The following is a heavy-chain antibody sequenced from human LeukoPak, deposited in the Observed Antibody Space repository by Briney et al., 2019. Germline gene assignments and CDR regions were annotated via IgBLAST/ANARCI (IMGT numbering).Heavy chain of an antibody. V-gene: IGHV1-69*13. D-gene: IGHD3-9*01. CDR1: GGTFSSYA. CDR2: IIPIFGTA. Sequence: SVKVSCKASGGTFSSYAISWVRQAPGQGLEWMGGIIPIFGTANYAQKFQGRVTITADESTSTAYMELSSLRSDDTAVYYCARAPTGSYYNFDYWGQGTLVTVSS. J-gene: IGHJ4*02. CDR3: ARAPTGSYYNFDY.